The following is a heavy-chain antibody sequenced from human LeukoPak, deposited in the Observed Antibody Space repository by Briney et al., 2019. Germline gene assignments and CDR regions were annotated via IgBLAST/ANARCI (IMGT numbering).Heavy chain of an antibody. CDR2: IRHDGSNT. CDR1: GFTFSSYW. CDR3: AKTDGTQLFTLWYD. V-gene: IGHV3-30*02. Sequence: PGGSLRLSCAASGFTFSSYWMSWVRQAPGKGLEWVAFIRHDGSNTYYADFVKGRFTASRDNSKNTLYLQMSSLRAEDTAVYFCAKTDGTQLFTLWYDWGQGTLITVSS. J-gene: IGHJ4*02. D-gene: IGHD5-18*01.